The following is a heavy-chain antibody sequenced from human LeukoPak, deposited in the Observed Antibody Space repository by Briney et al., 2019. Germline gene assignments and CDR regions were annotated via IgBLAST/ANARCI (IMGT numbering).Heavy chain of an antibody. CDR3: ARGYSGSSADY. CDR1: GFTFSSYW. V-gene: IGHV3-74*01. CDR2: INTDGSST. Sequence: GGSLRLSCAASGFTFSSYWMHWVRQAPGKGLVWVSRINTDGSSTSYADSVKGRFTISRDNAKNTLYLQMNSLRAEDTAVYYCARGYSGSSADYWGQGTLVTVSS. D-gene: IGHD1-26*01. J-gene: IGHJ4*02.